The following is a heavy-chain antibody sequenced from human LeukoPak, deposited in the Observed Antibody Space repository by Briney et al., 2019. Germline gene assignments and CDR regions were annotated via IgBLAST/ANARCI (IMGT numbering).Heavy chain of an antibody. CDR1: GYTFRSYD. Sequence: GASVKVSCKTAGYTFRSYDMTWVRQAPGQGLEWMGWIRGYNGQTNYAQKFQGRVTLTTDTPTNTAYMELRSLGSDDAAVYFCARQPSGTTYFDYWGQGTLVTVSS. V-gene: IGHV1-18*01. D-gene: IGHD1-7*01. CDR2: IRGYNGQT. CDR3: ARQPSGTTYFDY. J-gene: IGHJ4*02.